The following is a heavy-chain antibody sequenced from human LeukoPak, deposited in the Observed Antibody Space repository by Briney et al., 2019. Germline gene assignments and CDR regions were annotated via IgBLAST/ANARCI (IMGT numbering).Heavy chain of an antibody. Sequence: QPGGSLRLSCVASGTSFSRGWMSWVRQAPGKGLEWVAKIKEDGREKYYVDSVNGRFTISRDNAKNSLYLQMNSLRAEDTAVYFCARDGYFYAWDYWGQGTLVTVSS. CDR2: IKEDGREK. CDR3: ARDGYFYAWDY. V-gene: IGHV3-7*01. D-gene: IGHD2/OR15-2a*01. J-gene: IGHJ4*02. CDR1: GTSFSRGW.